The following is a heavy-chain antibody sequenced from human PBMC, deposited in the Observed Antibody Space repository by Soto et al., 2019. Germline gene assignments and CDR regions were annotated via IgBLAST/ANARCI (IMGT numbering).Heavy chain of an antibody. J-gene: IGHJ6*02. D-gene: IGHD1-26*01. CDR1: GGSFSNYG. CDR3: AREADSVTYSGAADFNYGMDV. V-gene: IGHV1-69*06. Sequence: QVQLVQSGAEVKKPGSSVKVSCKASGGSFSNYGFSWVRQAPGQGLEWMGGIIPLSGTAKYAQKFQGRVTISADTSTSTAYMELSTLRSDDTAVYYCAREADSVTYSGAADFNYGMDVWGQGTTFTVSS. CDR2: IIPLSGTA.